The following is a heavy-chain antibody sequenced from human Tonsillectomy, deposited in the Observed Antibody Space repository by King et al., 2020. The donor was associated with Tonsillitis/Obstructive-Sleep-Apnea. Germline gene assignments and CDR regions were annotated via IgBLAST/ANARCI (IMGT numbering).Heavy chain of an antibody. CDR2: IIPILGIA. CDR3: ARDIATMIEDY. Sequence: QLVQSGAEVKKPGSSVKVSCKASGGTFTSYGVSWVRQAPGQGLEWMGRIIPILGIANYAQKFQGRVTITADKSTSIDYMELSSLRSEDTAVYYCARDIATMIEDYWGQGTLVTVSA. D-gene: IGHD3-22*01. J-gene: IGHJ4*02. V-gene: IGHV1-69*04. CDR1: GGTFTSYG.